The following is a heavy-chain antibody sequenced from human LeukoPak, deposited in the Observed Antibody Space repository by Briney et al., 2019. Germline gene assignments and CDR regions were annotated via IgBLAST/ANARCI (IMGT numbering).Heavy chain of an antibody. J-gene: IGHJ4*02. Sequence: PSETLSLTCAVYGGSFSGYYWSWIRQPPGKRLEWIGEINHSGSTNYNPSLKSRVTISVDTSKNQFSLKLSSVTAADTAVYYCASLVPYYGSGSHGSANFDYWGQGTLVTVSS. CDR3: ASLVPYYGSGSHGSANFDY. D-gene: IGHD3-10*01. CDR2: INHSGST. V-gene: IGHV4-34*01. CDR1: GGSFSGYY.